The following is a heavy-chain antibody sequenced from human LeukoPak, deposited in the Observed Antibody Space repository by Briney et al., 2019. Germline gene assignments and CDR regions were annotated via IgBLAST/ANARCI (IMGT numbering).Heavy chain of an antibody. J-gene: IGHJ6*03. CDR2: INPSGGST. V-gene: IGHV1-46*01. D-gene: IGHD5-18*01. CDR3: ASRDETNLRGYSYFSYMDV. Sequence: ASVKVSCKASGYTFTSYYMHWVRQAPGQGLEWMGIINPSGGSTSYAQKFQGRVTMTRDMSTSTVYMELSSLRSEDTAVYYCASRDETNLRGYSYFSYMDVWGKGTTVTVSS. CDR1: GYTFTSYY.